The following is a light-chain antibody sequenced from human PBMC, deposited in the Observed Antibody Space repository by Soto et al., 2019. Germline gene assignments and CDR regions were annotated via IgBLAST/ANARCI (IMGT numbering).Light chain of an antibody. J-gene: IGKJ1*01. Sequence: DIQMTQSPSSLSASVGDRVTITCRASQGIGSFLAWYQQKPGKVPKLLIYGASTLQSGVPSRFSGSGSGTDFTLTISSLQPEDVATYYCQKHNTAPWTFGQGTKVEIK. CDR3: QKHNTAPWT. CDR2: GAS. V-gene: IGKV1-27*01. CDR1: QGIGSF.